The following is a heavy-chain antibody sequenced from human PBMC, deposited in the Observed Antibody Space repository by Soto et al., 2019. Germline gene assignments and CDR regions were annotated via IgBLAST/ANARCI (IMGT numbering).Heavy chain of an antibody. Sequence: ASVKVSCKASGYTFTSYGISWVRQAPGQGLEWMGWINAYNGNTNYSQKLQGRVTITRDTSTSTAYMELSSLRSEDTAVYYCASSRDILTGLDYWGQGTLVTVSS. D-gene: IGHD3-9*01. CDR1: GYTFTSYG. CDR2: INAYNGNT. CDR3: ASSRDILTGLDY. V-gene: IGHV1-18*01. J-gene: IGHJ4*02.